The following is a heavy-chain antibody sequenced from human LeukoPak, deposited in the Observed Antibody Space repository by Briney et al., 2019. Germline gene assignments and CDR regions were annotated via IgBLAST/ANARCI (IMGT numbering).Heavy chain of an antibody. J-gene: IGHJ6*04. CDR2: ISSSSSYI. V-gene: IGHV3-21*01. CDR3: ARPSRLTGMDV. CDR1: GFTFSSYS. D-gene: IGHD2-2*01. Sequence: GGSLRLSCAASGFTFSSYSMNWVRQAPGKGLEWASSISSSSSYIYYADSVKGRFTISRDNAKNSLYLQMNSLRAEDTAVYYCARPSRLTGMDVWGKGTTVTVSS.